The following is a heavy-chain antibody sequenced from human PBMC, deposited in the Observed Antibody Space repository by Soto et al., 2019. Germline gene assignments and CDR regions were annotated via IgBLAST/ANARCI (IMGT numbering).Heavy chain of an antibody. CDR1: GFTFSSYG. Sequence: QVQLVESGGGVVQPGRSLRLSCAASGFTFSSYGMHWVRQAPGKGLEWVAVIWYDGSNKYYADSVKGRFTISRDNSKNTLYLQMNSLRAEDTAVYYCARENGYAYFDYWGQGTLVTVSS. D-gene: IGHD1-1*01. J-gene: IGHJ4*02. CDR3: ARENGYAYFDY. CDR2: IWYDGSNK. V-gene: IGHV3-33*01.